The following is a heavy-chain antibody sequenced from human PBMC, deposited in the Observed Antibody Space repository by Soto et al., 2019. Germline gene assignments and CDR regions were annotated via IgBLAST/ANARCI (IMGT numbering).Heavy chain of an antibody. CDR1: GGSISSGGYY. CDR2: IYYSGST. V-gene: IGHV4-31*03. J-gene: IGHJ4*02. D-gene: IGHD3-3*01. Sequence: TSEALSLTCTVSGGSISSGGYYWSWIRQHPGEGLEWIGYIYYSGSTYYNPSLKSRVTISVDTSKNQFSLKLSSVTAADTAVYYCARGISYDFWSGYLGYFEYWGQGTLVTVSS. CDR3: ARGISYDFWSGYLGYFEY.